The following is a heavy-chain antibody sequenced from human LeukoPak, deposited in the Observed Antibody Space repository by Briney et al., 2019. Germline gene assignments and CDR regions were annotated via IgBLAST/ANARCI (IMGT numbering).Heavy chain of an antibody. Sequence: SETLSLTCTVSGYSISSGYYWGWIRQPPGKGLEWIGSIYHSGSTYYNPSLKSRVTISVDTSKNQFSLKLSSVTAADTAVYYCARSAGYNYRLDYWGQGTLVTVSS. CDR2: IYHSGST. J-gene: IGHJ4*02. D-gene: IGHD5-24*01. CDR1: GYSISSGYY. V-gene: IGHV4-38-2*02. CDR3: ARSAGYNYRLDY.